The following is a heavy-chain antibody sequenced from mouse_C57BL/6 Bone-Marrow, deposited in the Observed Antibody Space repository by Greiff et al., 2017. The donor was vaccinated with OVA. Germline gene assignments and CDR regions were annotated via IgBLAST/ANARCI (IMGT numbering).Heavy chain of an antibody. V-gene: IGHV2-2*01. CDR2: IWSGGST. Sequence: VQVVESGPGLVQPSQSLSITCTVSGFSLTSYGVHWVRQSPGKGLEWLGVIWSGGSTDYNAAFISRLSISKDNSKSQVFFKMNSLQADDTAIYYCAPLTTVVAGAYWGQGTLVTVSA. CDR1: GFSLTSYG. CDR3: APLTTVVAGAY. D-gene: IGHD1-1*01. J-gene: IGHJ3*01.